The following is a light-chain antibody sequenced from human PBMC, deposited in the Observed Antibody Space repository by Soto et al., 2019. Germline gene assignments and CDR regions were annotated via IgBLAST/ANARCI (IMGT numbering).Light chain of an antibody. V-gene: IGKV3-11*01. CDR1: QSVSSY. CDR3: QQYGSSPIT. CDR2: DAS. J-gene: IGKJ5*01. Sequence: EIVLPQSPATLSLSPGERASLSCRASQSVSSYLAWYPQKPGQAPRLLIYDASNRATGIPARFSGILSGTDFTLTISRLEPEDLAVYYCQQYGSSPITFGQGTRLEIK.